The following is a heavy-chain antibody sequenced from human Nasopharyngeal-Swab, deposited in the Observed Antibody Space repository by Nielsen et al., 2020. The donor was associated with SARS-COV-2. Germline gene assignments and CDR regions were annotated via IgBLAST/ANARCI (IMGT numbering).Heavy chain of an antibody. CDR3: ARGPRTIFGVVISGFDP. V-gene: IGHV4-39*01. D-gene: IGHD3-3*01. Sequence: SETLSLTCTVSGGSISSSSYYWGWIRQPPGKGLEWIGSIYYSGSTYHNPSLKSRVTISVDTSKNQFSLKLSSVTAADTAVYYCARGPRTIFGVVISGFDPWGQGTLVTVSS. CDR2: IYYSGST. CDR1: GGSISSSSYY. J-gene: IGHJ5*02.